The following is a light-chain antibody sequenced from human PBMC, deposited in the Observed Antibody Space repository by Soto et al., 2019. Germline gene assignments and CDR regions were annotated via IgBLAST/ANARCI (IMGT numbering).Light chain of an antibody. CDR3: PQYKNWPPLT. CDR1: QSVGSA. J-gene: IGKJ4*01. CDR2: GAS. V-gene: IGKV3-15*01. Sequence: EIVMTQSPATLSVSPGETATLSCRASQSVGSAVAWYQHKPGQAPRLLIVGASIRATGVPGRFSGGGSGTEFTLTISTLQSEDVAVYYCPQYKNWPPLTVGGGTTVEIK.